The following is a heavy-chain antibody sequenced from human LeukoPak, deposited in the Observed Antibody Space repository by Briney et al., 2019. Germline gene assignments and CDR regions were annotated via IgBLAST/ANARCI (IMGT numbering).Heavy chain of an antibody. J-gene: IGHJ2*01. CDR3: ARTYIRYSGSYYGWYFDL. CDR1: GGTISSTSYY. V-gene: IGHV4-39*01. D-gene: IGHD1-26*01. CDR2: IDDSEST. Sequence: SETLSLTCTASGGTISSTSYYWGWIRPPPGKGLVWVGRIDDSESTYYNPALNSRITFTVDPSKNPFSLKLSSVTAADTAVYYCARTYIRYSGSYYGWYFDLWGRGTLVTVSS.